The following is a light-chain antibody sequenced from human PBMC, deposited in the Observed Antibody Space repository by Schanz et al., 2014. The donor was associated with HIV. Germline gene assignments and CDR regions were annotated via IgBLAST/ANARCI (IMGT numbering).Light chain of an antibody. Sequence: QSVLTQPASVSGSPGQSITISCTGTSSDVGTYKFVSWYQQHPGKVPKLIIYEVNKRPSGVSNHFSGSKSGNTASLTISGLQAEDEADYYCSSYTSSSTSYVFGTGTKLTVL. J-gene: IGLJ1*01. CDR2: EVN. CDR3: SSYTSSSTSYV. CDR1: SSDVGTYKF. V-gene: IGLV2-14*02.